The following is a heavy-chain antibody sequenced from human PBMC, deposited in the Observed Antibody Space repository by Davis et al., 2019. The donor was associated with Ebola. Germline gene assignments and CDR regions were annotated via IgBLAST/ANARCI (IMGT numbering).Heavy chain of an antibody. V-gene: IGHV3-21*03. CDR3: TTVSVVVPAAFYYYGMDV. D-gene: IGHD2-2*01. CDR1: GFTFSSYS. CDR2: ISSSSSYL. J-gene: IGHJ6*02. Sequence: GGSLRLSCAASGFTFSSYSMNCVRQAPGKGLEWVSSISSSSSYLYYADSVKGRFTISRDNAKKSLYLQMNSLKTEDTAVYYCTTVSVVVPAAFYYYGMDVWGQGTTVTVSS.